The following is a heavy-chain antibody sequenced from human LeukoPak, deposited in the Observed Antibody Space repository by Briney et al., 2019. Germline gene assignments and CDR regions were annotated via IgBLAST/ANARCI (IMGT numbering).Heavy chain of an antibody. Sequence: GRSLRLARAASGFTFSSYGMHWVRQAPGKGLEWVAVIWYDGSNKYYVDSVKGRFTISRDNPKNTLYLQMSSLGAEDTAVYYCARGRYSSGFVEYWGQGTLVTVS. CDR3: ARGRYSSGFVEY. V-gene: IGHV3-33*01. CDR1: GFTFSSYG. D-gene: IGHD6-25*01. CDR2: IWYDGSNK. J-gene: IGHJ4*02.